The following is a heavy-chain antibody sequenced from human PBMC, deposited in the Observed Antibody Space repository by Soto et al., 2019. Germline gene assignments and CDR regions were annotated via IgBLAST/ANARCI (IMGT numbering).Heavy chain of an antibody. CDR3: AKDGLEGNLWYVDYYYYYMDV. CDR2: ISGSGGST. V-gene: IGHV3-23*01. Sequence: PGGSRRLSCAASGFTFSSYAMSWVRQAPGKGLEWVSAISGSGGSTYYADSVKGRFNISRDNSKNTLYLQMNSLRAEDTAVYYCAKDGLEGNLWYVDYYYYYMDVCGTGTTVTVSS. D-gene: IGHD3-10*01. CDR1: GFTFSSYA. J-gene: IGHJ6*03.